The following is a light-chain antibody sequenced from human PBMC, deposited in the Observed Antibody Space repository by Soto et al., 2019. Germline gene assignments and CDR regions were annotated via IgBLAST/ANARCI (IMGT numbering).Light chain of an antibody. CDR1: YSLIHSDGDTY. CDR3: MQGTHWPWT. V-gene: IGKV2-30*02. CDR2: DVS. Sequence: DVVMTQSPLSLPVTLGQPASISCRSSYSLIHSDGDTYLNWFQQRPGQSPRRLIYDVSNRDSGVPDRFSGSGSGTDFTLKISRVEAEDVGIYYCMQGTHWPWTFGQGTEVEIK. J-gene: IGKJ1*01.